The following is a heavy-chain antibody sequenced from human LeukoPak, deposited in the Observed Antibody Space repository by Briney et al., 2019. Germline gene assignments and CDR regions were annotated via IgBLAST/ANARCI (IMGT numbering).Heavy chain of an antibody. V-gene: IGHV3-64*02. D-gene: IGHD1-7*01. CDR3: VRENNWNYVLDY. Sequence: GGSLRLSCAASGFTFSSYAMHWVRQAPGKGLESVSAISSSGGSTYYVDSVKGRYSISRDNSKNTLYLQMGSLRAGDMAVYYCVRENNWNYVLDYWGQGTLVTVSS. J-gene: IGHJ4*02. CDR2: ISSSGGST. CDR1: GFTFSSYA.